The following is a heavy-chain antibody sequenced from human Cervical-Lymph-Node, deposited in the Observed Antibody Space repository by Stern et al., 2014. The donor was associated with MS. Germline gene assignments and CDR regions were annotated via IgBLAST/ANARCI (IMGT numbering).Heavy chain of an antibody. CDR1: GYTFISYW. CDR3: ARLEGITADRNA. J-gene: IGHJ5*02. V-gene: IGHV1-46*01. D-gene: IGHD6-13*01. Sequence: QVQLVQSGAELKTPGASVKLSCKASGYTFISYWIHWVRQAPGQGPEWMGIIKPRDGDTTSAHNFQCIVTMTRDTSTSTVYMEVRNLRSDDTAVYYCARLEGITADRNAWGQGSLVTVSS. CDR2: IKPRDGDT.